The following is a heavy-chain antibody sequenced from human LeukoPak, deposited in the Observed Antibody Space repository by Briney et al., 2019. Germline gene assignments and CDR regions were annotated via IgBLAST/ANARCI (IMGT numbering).Heavy chain of an antibody. CDR1: GGSISSYY. Sequence: SETLSLTCTVSGGSISSYYWSWIRQPPGKGLEWIGYIYYSGSISYNPSLKSRVTISVDTSKNQISLKVRSVTAADTAVYYCARVYYSNSYDYWYFDLWGRGTLVTVSS. V-gene: IGHV4-59*01. J-gene: IGHJ2*01. D-gene: IGHD6-13*01. CDR2: IYYSGSI. CDR3: ARVYYSNSYDYWYFDL.